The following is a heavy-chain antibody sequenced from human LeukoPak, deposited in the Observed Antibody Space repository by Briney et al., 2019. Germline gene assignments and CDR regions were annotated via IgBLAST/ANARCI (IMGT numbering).Heavy chain of an antibody. CDR3: ARRLELATIGFDY. Sequence: GESLKISCKGSGYRFTSYWIGWVRQMPGKGPEWMGIIYPGDSDTRYSPSFQGQVAISADKSISTAYLQWSSLKASDTAMYYCARRLELATIGFDYWGQGTLVTVSS. CDR1: GYRFTSYW. J-gene: IGHJ4*02. CDR2: IYPGDSDT. V-gene: IGHV5-51*01. D-gene: IGHD5-24*01.